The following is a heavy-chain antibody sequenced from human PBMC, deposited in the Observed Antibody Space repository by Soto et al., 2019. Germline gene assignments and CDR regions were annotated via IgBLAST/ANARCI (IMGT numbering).Heavy chain of an antibody. V-gene: IGHV4-34*01. Sequence: QVQLQQWGAGLLKPSETLSLTCAVYGGSFSGYWWSWIRQPPGKGLEWIGETTHSGDTNYNPSLKSRVTISVDTFRNQFSLKLNSVTAADTAVYYCAQITFCGGDCPNWFDPWGQGTLVTVSS. D-gene: IGHD2-21*02. CDR2: TTHSGDT. CDR3: AQITFCGGDCPNWFDP. CDR1: GGSFSGYW. J-gene: IGHJ5*02.